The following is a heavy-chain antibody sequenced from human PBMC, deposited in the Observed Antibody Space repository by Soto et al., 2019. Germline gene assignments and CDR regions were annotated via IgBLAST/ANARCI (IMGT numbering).Heavy chain of an antibody. J-gene: IGHJ6*02. CDR2: LSNDGSRK. Sequence: PGGSLRLSCAASGFTFSGYGMHWVRQAPGKGLEWVAVLSNDGSRKYYADSVKGRFTISRDNSKNTLYMQMNSLRAEDTAVYYCARVYDFWSGYPAGMDVRGQGSSVTGSS. CDR3: ARVYDFWSGYPAGMDV. D-gene: IGHD3-3*01. V-gene: IGHV3-30*03. CDR1: GFTFSGYG.